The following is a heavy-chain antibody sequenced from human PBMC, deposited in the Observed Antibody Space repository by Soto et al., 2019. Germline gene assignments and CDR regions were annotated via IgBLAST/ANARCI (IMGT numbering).Heavy chain of an antibody. D-gene: IGHD3-10*01. V-gene: IGHV3-23*01. CDR3: AKESSVLWFGEFTF. CDR1: GFTFTAYA. Sequence: EVQLLESGGGFIQPGGSLRLSCAASGFTFTAYAMSWVRQAPGKGLECVSALGARGDSTYYRDSVKGRCTISRDNPQHTLYLQVHSLRAEATAVYYCAKESSVLWFGEFTFWGQGTLVTVSS. CDR2: LGARGDST. J-gene: IGHJ4*02.